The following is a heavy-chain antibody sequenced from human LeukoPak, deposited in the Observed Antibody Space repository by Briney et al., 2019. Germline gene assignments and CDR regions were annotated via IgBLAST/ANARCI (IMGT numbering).Heavy chain of an antibody. CDR2: INTDGSRT. J-gene: IGHJ4*02. Sequence: QPGGSLRLSCAASGFTFSSYRMHWVRQAPGKGPVWVSRINTDGSRTSYADSVKGRFTISRDNAKNTLYLQMNSLRAEDTAVYYCARVRADYDTSGYDYWGQGTLVTVSS. D-gene: IGHD3-22*01. V-gene: IGHV3-74*01. CDR3: ARVRADYDTSGYDY. CDR1: GFTFSSYR.